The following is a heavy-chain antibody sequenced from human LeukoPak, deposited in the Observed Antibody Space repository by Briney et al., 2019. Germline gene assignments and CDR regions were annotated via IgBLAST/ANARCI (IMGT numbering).Heavy chain of an antibody. CDR2: ISGSGGST. V-gene: IGHV3-23*01. Sequence: GGSLRLSCAASGFTFSSYAMSWVRQAPGKGLEWVSAISGSGGSTYYADSVKGRFTISRDNAKNSLYLQMNSLGAEDTAVYYCARDRTEYYYDSSGRPLGYWGQGTLVTVSS. D-gene: IGHD3-22*01. CDR3: ARDRTEYYYDSSGRPLGY. CDR1: GFTFSSYA. J-gene: IGHJ4*02.